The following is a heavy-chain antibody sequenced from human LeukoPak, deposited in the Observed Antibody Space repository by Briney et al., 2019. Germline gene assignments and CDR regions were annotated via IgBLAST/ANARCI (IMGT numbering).Heavy chain of an antibody. Sequence: PSETLSLNCTVSGYSISSGYYWGWIRQPPGKGLEWIGSIYHSGSTYYNPSLKSRVTISVHTSKNQFSLKLSSAAAAETAVYCCARVAQEVWFGELLDYWGQGTLVTVSS. V-gene: IGHV4-38-2*02. D-gene: IGHD3-10*01. J-gene: IGHJ4*02. CDR2: IYHSGST. CDR3: ARVAQEVWFGELLDY. CDR1: GYSISSGYY.